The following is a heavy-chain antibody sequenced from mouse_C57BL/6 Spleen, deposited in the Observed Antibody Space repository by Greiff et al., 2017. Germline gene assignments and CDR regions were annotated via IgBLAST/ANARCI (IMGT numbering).Heavy chain of an antibody. CDR3: TRGGWFAD. CDR2: IDPETGGT. Sequence: VQLQQSGAELVRPGASVTLSCKASGYTFTDYEMHWVKQTPVHGLEWIGAIDPETGGTAYNQKFKGKAILTADKSSSTAYMELRGLTSEDSAVYYCTRGGWFADWGQGTLVTVSA. J-gene: IGHJ3*01. V-gene: IGHV1-15*01. CDR1: GYTFTDYE.